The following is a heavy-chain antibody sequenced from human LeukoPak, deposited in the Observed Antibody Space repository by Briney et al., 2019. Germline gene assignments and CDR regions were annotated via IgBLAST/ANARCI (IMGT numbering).Heavy chain of an antibody. CDR1: GGSISSYY. V-gene: IGHV4-59*01. J-gene: IGHJ3*02. CDR2: IYYSGTT. Sequence: SETLSLTCTVSGGSISSYYWSWIRQPPGKGLEWIGYIYYSGTTNYNPSLKSRVTISVDTSKNQFSLKLSSVTAADTAVYYCARRANSGFDAFDIWGQGTMVTVSS. D-gene: IGHD3-22*01. CDR3: ARRANSGFDAFDI.